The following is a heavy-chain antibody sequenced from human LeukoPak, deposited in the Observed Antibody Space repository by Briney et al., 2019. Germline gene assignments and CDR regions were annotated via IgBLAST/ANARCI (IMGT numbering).Heavy chain of an antibody. Sequence: PSETLSLTCTVSGGSISSYYWSWIRQPPGKRLEWIGYIYYSGSTNYNPSLKSRVTISVDTSKNQFSLKLSSVTAADTAVYYCARWHPYLYYFDYWGQGTLVTVSS. D-gene: IGHD2-2*01. CDR1: GGSISSYY. V-gene: IGHV4-59*01. CDR3: ARWHPYLYYFDY. CDR2: IYYSGST. J-gene: IGHJ4*02.